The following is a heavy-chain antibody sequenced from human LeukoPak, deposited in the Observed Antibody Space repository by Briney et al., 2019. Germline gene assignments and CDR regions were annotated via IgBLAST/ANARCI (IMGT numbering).Heavy chain of an antibody. J-gene: IGHJ4*02. CDR3: ARTSSSSPEYYFDY. CDR2: ISSSGSTI. V-gene: IGHV3-11*04. CDR1: GFTFSDYY. D-gene: IGHD6-13*01. Sequence: GGSLRLSCAASGFTFSDYYMSWIRQAPGKGLEWVSYISSSGSTIYYGDSVKGRFTISRDNAKNSLYLQMTSLRAEDTAVYYCARTSSSSPEYYFDYWGQGTLVTVSS.